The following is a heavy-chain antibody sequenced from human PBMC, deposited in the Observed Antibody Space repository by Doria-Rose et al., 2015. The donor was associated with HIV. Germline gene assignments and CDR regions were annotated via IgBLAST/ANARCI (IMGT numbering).Heavy chain of an antibody. CDR2: ISSTSAYI. CDR1: GFTFSSHR. D-gene: IGHD3-10*01. J-gene: IGHJ4*02. V-gene: IGHV3-21*01. CDR3: ATGVTLDY. Sequence: VQLVQSGGGLVRPGGSLRPSCATSGFTFSSHRINWVRQAPGKGLEWVSSISSTSAYINYADSVRGRFTISRDNARNSLYLQMDSLRAEDTAIYYCATGVTLDYWGQGTLVTVSS.